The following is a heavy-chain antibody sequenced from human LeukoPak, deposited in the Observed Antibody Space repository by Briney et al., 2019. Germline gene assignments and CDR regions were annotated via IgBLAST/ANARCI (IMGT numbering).Heavy chain of an antibody. V-gene: IGHV3-30*18. D-gene: IGHD3-10*01. CDR2: ISYDGSNK. J-gene: IGHJ4*02. CDR3: AKAESGLLWFGELLDY. Sequence: GGSLRLSCAASGFTFSSYGMHWVRQAPGKGLEWVAVISYDGSNKYYADSVKGRFTISRDNSKNTLYLQMNSLRAEDTAVYYCAKAESGLLWFGELLDYWGQGTLVTVSS. CDR1: GFTFSSYG.